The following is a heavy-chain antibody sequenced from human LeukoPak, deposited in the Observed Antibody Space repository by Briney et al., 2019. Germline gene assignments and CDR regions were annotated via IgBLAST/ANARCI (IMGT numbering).Heavy chain of an antibody. V-gene: IGHV4-39*07. Sequence: SETLSLTCTVSGGSISSSSYYWGWIRQPPGKGLEWIGSIYYSGSTYYNPSLKSRVTISVDTSKNQFSLKLSSVTAADTAVYYCARGPPRCYCGGDCPFDYWGQGTLVTVSS. CDR3: ARGPPRCYCGGDCPFDY. J-gene: IGHJ4*02. D-gene: IGHD2-21*02. CDR1: GGSISSSSYY. CDR2: IYYSGST.